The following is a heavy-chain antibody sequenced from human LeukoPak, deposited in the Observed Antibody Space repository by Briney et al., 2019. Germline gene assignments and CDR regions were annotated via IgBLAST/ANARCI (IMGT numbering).Heavy chain of an antibody. CDR2: IYYSAST. Sequence: PSETLSLTCTVSGGSMSSYYWSWIRQPPGKGLVWIGYIYYSASTNYNPSLKSPVTISGDTSKNQFSLKLSSVTAADTAVYYCARGKGGYDFWSGYQGNWFDPWGQGTLVTVSS. CDR3: ARGKGGYDFWSGYQGNWFDP. D-gene: IGHD3-3*01. J-gene: IGHJ5*02. V-gene: IGHV4-59*01. CDR1: GGSMSSYY.